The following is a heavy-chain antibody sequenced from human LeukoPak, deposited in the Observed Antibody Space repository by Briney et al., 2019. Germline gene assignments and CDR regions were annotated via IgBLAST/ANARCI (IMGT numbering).Heavy chain of an antibody. J-gene: IGHJ4*02. D-gene: IGHD2-2*01. Sequence: SETLSHTCTVSGGSISSHFWSWIRQPPGKGLEWIGYISYSGSTNHNPSLKSRVTISVDTSKNQFSLKLSSVTAADTAVYYCAKGYCRGNSCYDDRGAFDYWGQGTLVTVSS. CDR2: ISYSGST. CDR3: AKGYCRGNSCYDDRGAFDY. V-gene: IGHV4-59*08. CDR1: GGSISSHF.